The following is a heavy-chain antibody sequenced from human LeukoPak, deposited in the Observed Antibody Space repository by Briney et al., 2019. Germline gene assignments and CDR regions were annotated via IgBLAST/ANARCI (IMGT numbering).Heavy chain of an antibody. V-gene: IGHV1-46*01. J-gene: IGHJ4*02. CDR1: GYTFTSYS. CDR3: AGDERNCSSSSCYPSYCYWR. CDR2: INPSGSST. D-gene: IGHD2-2*01. Sequence: GASVKVSCKASGYTFTSYSMHWVRQAPGPGLEWMGIINPSGSSTTYAKPFQGRVTMTRDTTTSTVYMKLSSLRFGDEAVDDCAGDERNCSSSSCYPSYCYWRWGKGALVTVS.